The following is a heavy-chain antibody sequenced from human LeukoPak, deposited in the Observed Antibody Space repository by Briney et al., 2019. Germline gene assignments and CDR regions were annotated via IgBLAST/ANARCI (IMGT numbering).Heavy chain of an antibody. V-gene: IGHV1-2*02. CDR1: GYTFTGYY. D-gene: IGHD3-3*01. CDR2: INPNSGGT. J-gene: IGHJ6*03. CDR3: AREYRGITIFGVVTYYMDV. Sequence: GASVKVSCKASGYTFTGYYMHWVRQAPGQGLEWMGWINPNSGGTNYAQKFQGRVTMTRDTSISTAYMELSSLRSEDTAVYYCAREYRGITIFGVVTYYMDVWGKGTTVTVSS.